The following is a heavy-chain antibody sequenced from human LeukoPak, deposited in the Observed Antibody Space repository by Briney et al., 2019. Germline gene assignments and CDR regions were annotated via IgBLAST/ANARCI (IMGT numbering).Heavy chain of an antibody. J-gene: IGHJ6*02. D-gene: IGHD3-16*01. CDR3: ARVGYAMDV. V-gene: IGHV4-61*05. CDR1: GGSISSSSYF. CDR2: IYHSGST. Sequence: SGTLSLTCTVSGGSISSSSYFWGWIRQPPGKGLEWIGEIYHSGSTNYNPSLKSRVTISVDKSNNQFSLKLSSVTAADTAVYYCARVGYAMDVWGQGTTVTVSS.